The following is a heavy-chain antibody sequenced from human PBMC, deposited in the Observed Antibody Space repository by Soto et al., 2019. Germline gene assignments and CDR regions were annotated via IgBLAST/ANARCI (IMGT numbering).Heavy chain of an antibody. CDR1: GGSVSSGSYY. V-gene: IGHV4-39*01. J-gene: IGHJ5*02. CDR2: IYYSGST. CDR3: ARPGGVGEDNWFDP. Sequence: SETLSLTCTVSGGSVSSGSYYWGWIRQPPGKGLEWIGSIYYSGSTYYNPALKSRVTISVDTSKNQFSLKLSSVTAADTAVYYCARPGGVGEDNWFDPWGQGTLVTVSS. D-gene: IGHD3-16*01.